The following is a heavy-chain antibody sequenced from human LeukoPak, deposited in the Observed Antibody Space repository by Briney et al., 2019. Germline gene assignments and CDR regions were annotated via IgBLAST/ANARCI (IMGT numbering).Heavy chain of an antibody. Sequence: GGSLRLSCAASGITFRSHGMHWVRQAPGKGLEWVAFIWYDGSNKYYADSVKGRFTISRDNSRNTLFLQMNSLRAEDTAVYYCATDRATQYFDYWGQGTLVSVSS. D-gene: IGHD2-15*01. V-gene: IGHV3-30*02. CDR2: IWYDGSNK. CDR3: ATDRATQYFDY. J-gene: IGHJ4*02. CDR1: GITFRSHG.